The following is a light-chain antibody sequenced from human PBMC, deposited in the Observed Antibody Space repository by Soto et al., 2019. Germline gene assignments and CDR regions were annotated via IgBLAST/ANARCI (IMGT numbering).Light chain of an antibody. CDR1: SRDIGAYDY. CDR2: DVT. V-gene: IGLV2-14*03. Sequence: QSILTQPASVSGSPGQLITISCTGTSRDIGAYDYVSWYQQHPGQAPRLIIYDVTERPSGISDRFSGSRSGNTASLTISGLRPEDEADYYCSSKRDKNIVLFAGGTKHTVL. J-gene: IGLJ2*01. CDR3: SSKRDKNIVL.